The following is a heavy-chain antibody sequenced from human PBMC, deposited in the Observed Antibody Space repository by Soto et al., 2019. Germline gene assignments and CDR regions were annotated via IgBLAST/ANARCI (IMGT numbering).Heavy chain of an antibody. CDR2: ISYDGSNK. CDR3: AREMSTMGRGRGGGDFDY. CDR1: GFTFSSYA. Sequence: GGSLRLSCAASGFTFSSYAMHWVRQAPGKGLEWVAVISYDGSNKYYADSVKGRFTISRDNSKNTLYLQMNSLRAEDTAVYYCAREMSTMGRGRGGGDFDYWGQGTLVTGSS. D-gene: IGHD3-16*01. V-gene: IGHV3-30-3*01. J-gene: IGHJ4*02.